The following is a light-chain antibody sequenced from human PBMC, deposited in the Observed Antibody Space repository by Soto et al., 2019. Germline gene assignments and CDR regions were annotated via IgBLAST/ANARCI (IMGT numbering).Light chain of an antibody. CDR2: AAS. Sequence: AIQMTQAPSSLSASVGDRVTITCRASQGIRNDLGWYQQKPGKAPTRLIYAASTLQSGVPSRFRGSGSGTDFTLTIGSLQPEDFATYSCVQGYEYPLTFGVGTKVEIK. J-gene: IGKJ4*01. CDR1: QGIRND. CDR3: VQGYEYPLT. V-gene: IGKV1-6*01.